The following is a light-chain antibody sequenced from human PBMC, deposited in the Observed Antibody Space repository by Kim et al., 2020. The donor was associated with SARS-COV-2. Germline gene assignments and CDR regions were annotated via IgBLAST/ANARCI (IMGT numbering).Light chain of an antibody. V-gene: IGKV1-9*01. CDR1: QDSSSY. CDR2: TAS. Sequence: AVGGRVTTTCRASQDSSSYLAWYQQKPGKAPKLLIYTASTLQSGVPSRFSGSGSGTDLTLTISSLQPEDFATYYCQQLNSYPLTFGGGTKVEIK. CDR3: QQLNSYPLT. J-gene: IGKJ4*01.